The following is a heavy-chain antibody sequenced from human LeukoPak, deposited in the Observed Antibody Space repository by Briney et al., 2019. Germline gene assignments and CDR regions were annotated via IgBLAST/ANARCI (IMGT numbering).Heavy chain of an antibody. CDR3: ARDYGYSSSFDY. D-gene: IGHD6-13*01. Sequence: GGSLRLPCAAFGFTFSSSSMNWVRQAPGKGLEWVSYISGGSSTIHYADSVKGRFTISRDNAKNSLYLQMNSLRDEDTALYYCARDYGYSSSFDYWGQGTLVTVSS. CDR2: ISGGSSTI. CDR1: GFTFSSSS. J-gene: IGHJ4*02. V-gene: IGHV3-48*02.